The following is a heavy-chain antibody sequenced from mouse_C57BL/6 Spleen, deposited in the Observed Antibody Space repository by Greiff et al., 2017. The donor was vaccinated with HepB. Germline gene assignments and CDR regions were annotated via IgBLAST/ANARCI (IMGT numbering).Heavy chain of an antibody. CDR3: ATYYYGSSYGYFDY. V-gene: IGHV1-81*01. D-gene: IGHD1-1*01. CDR2: IYPRSGNT. J-gene: IGHJ2*01. CDR1: GYTFTSYG. Sequence: VQLQQSGAELARPGASVKLSCKASGYTFTSYGISWVKQRTGQGLEWIGEIYPRSGNTYYNEKFKGKATLTVDKPSSTAYMQLSSLTSEDSAVYYCATYYYGSSYGYFDYWGQGTTLTVSS.